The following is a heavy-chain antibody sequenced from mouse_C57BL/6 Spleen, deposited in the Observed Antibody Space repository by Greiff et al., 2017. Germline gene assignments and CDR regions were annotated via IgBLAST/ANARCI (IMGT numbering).Heavy chain of an antibody. CDR3: ARSSSSGYWYFDV. J-gene: IGHJ1*03. CDR2: INPGSGGT. Sequence: QVQLQQSGAELVRPGTSVKVSCKASGYAFTNYLIEWVKQRPGQGLELIGVINPGSGGTNYNEKFKGKATLTADKSSSTAYMQLSSLTSEDSAVYFCARSSSSGYWYFDVRGTGTTVTVSS. V-gene: IGHV1-54*01. D-gene: IGHD3-2*02. CDR1: GYAFTNYL.